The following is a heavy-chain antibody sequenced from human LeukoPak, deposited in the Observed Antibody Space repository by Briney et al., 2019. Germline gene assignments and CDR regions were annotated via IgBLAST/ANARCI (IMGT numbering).Heavy chain of an antibody. CDR2: INPNSGGT. CDR1: GYTFTGYY. D-gene: IGHD2-21*01. V-gene: IGHV1-2*02. J-gene: IGHJ6*03. Sequence: ASVKVSCKASGYTFTGYYMHWVRQAPGQGLEWMGWINPNSGGTNYAQKFQGRVTMTRDTSISTAYMELSRLRSDDTAVYYCARYSVLYYYYYMDVWGKGTTVTVSS. CDR3: ARYSVLYYYYYMDV.